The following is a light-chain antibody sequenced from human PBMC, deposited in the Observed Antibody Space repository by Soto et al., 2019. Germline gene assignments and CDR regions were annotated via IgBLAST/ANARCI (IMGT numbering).Light chain of an antibody. Sequence: QSGLTQPASVSGSPGQSITISCTGTSSDIGGYNYVSWYQQHPGKAPKLMIYAVSNRPSGVSNRFSGSKSGNTATLTISGLQAEDEADYYCCSYTVSGTYVFGTGTKLTVL. CDR3: CSYTVSGTYV. V-gene: IGLV2-14*01. CDR1: SSDIGGYNY. CDR2: AVS. J-gene: IGLJ1*01.